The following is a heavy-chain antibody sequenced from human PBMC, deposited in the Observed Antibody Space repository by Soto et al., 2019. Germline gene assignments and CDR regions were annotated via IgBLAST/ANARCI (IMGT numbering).Heavy chain of an antibody. CDR3: ATERGPTYYFDY. D-gene: IGHD2-21*01. CDR2: IYSDGST. J-gene: IGHJ4*02. Sequence: VGSLRLSCAASGFTVSSKYMSWVCQAPGKGLEWVSVIYSDGSTYYADSVKGRFTISRDNSKNTLYLQMNSLRAEDTAVYYCATERGPTYYFDYWGQGTLVTVS. V-gene: IGHV3-53*01. CDR1: GFTVSSKY.